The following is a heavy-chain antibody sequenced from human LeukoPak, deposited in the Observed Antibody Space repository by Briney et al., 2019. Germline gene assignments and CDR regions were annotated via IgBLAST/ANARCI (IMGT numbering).Heavy chain of an antibody. CDR3: ARLHGRPSMAPLRRKDEYYFDY. D-gene: IGHD6-6*01. J-gene: IGHJ4*02. CDR1: GFTFSSYW. V-gene: IGHV3-7*01. CDR2: IKQDGSEK. Sequence: PGGSLRLSCAASGFTFSSYWMSWVRQAPGKGLEWAANIKQDGSEKYYVDSVKGRFTISRDNAKNSLYLQMNSLRAEDTAVYYCARLHGRPSMAPLRRKDEYYFDYWGQGTLVTVSS.